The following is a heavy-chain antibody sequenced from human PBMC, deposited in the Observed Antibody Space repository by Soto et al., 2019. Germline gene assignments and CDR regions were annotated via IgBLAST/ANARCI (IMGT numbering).Heavy chain of an antibody. Sequence: QVQLVESGGGVVQPGRSLRLSCAASGFSFRSYAMHWVRQAPGKGLEWVAVISYDGNDKNYTVSVKGRFTISRDNVKNTLYLQMNNMRVEDTAVYHCAKDSPSAPFDHGGQGILVTVSS. CDR1: GFSFRSYA. CDR2: ISYDGNDK. J-gene: IGHJ4*02. V-gene: IGHV3-30*18. CDR3: AKDSPSAPFDH.